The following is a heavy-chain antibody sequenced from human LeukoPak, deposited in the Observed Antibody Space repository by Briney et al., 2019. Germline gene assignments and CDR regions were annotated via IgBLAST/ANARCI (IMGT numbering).Heavy chain of an antibody. CDR2: INHSGST. V-gene: IGHV4-39*07. D-gene: IGHD3-16*02. CDR1: GGSVSSGSYY. CDR3: ARNYDYVWGSYRQHYYGMDV. Sequence: PSETLSLTCTVSGGSVSSGSYYWSWIRQPPGKGLEWIGEINHSGSTNYNPSLKSRVTISVDTSKNQFSLKLSSVTAADTAVYYCARNYDYVWGSYRQHYYGMDVWGKGTTVTVSS. J-gene: IGHJ6*04.